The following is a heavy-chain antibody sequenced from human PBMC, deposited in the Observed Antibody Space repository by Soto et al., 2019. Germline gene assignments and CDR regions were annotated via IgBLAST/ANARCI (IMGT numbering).Heavy chain of an antibody. J-gene: IGHJ4*02. D-gene: IGHD6-19*01. CDR1: GYTFTGYA. CDR2: INAGNGNT. V-gene: IGHV1-3*05. CDR3: ARAVAVAADFDY. Sequence: QVQLVQSGAEEKKPGASVKVSCKASGYTFTGYAMHWVRQAPGQRLECMGWINAGNGNTKYSHKFQGRDTITRDTSSSTAYMELSSLRSEDKAVYYCARAVAVAADFDYWGQGTLVTVSS.